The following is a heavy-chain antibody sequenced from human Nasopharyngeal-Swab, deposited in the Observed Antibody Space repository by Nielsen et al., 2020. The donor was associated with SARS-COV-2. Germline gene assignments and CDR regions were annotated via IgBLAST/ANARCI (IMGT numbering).Heavy chain of an antibody. D-gene: IGHD3-22*01. J-gene: IGHJ4*02. CDR2: INHSGST. CDR3: AGAPTRHYYDSSGYSS. CDR1: GGSFSGYY. Sequence: SETLSLTCAVYGGSFSGYYWSWIRQPPGKGLEWIGEINHSGSTNYNPSLKSRVTISVDTSKNQFSLKLSSVTAADTAVYYCAGAPTRHYYDSSGYSSWGQGTLVTVSS. V-gene: IGHV4-34*01.